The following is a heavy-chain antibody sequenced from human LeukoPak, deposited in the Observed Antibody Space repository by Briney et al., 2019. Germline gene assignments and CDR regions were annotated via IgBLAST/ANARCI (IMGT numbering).Heavy chain of an antibody. J-gene: IGHJ4*02. CDR1: DYTFTTYG. CDR3: ARGPLWFGQFYFDY. V-gene: IGHV1-18*01. Sequence: ASVKVSCRASDYTFTTYGISWVRQAPGQGPEWMGWISTCNGKTNYAQKLQGRVTMTTDTSTSTAYMELRSLRSDDTAVYYCARGPLWFGQFYFDYWGQGTLVTVSS. D-gene: IGHD3-10*01. CDR2: ISTCNGKT.